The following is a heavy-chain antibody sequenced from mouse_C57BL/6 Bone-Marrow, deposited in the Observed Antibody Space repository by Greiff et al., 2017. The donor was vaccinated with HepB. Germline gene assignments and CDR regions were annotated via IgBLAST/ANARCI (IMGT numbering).Heavy chain of an antibody. CDR2: IYPGSGST. V-gene: IGHV1-55*01. CDR3: AREAYYYGSSFAY. Sequence: QVQLQQPGAELVKPGASVKMSCKASGYTFTSYWITWVKQRPGQGPEWIGDIYPGSGSTNYNEKFKSKATLTVDTSSSTAYMQLSSLTSEDSAVYYCAREAYYYGSSFAYWGQGTLVTVSA. D-gene: IGHD1-1*01. J-gene: IGHJ3*01. CDR1: GYTFTSYW.